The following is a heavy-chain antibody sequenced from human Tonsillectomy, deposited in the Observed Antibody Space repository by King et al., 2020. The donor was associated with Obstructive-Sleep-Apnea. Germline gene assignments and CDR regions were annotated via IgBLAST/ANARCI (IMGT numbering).Heavy chain of an antibody. Sequence: QLVQSGAEVKKPGASVTVSCKASGYTFTGYYMHWVRQAPGQWLEWMGWINPNRGVTKYAQKIQGRVTMTRETSITTAYMELSRLRSDDTAVFYCARDGGSSWQFDYWGQGTLVTVSS. CDR2: INPNRGVT. CDR1: GYTFTGYY. J-gene: IGHJ4*02. D-gene: IGHD6-13*01. CDR3: ARDGGSSWQFDY. V-gene: IGHV1-2*02.